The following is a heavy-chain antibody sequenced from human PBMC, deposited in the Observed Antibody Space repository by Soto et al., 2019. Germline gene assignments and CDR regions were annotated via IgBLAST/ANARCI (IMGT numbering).Heavy chain of an antibody. J-gene: IGHJ4*02. V-gene: IGHV1-24*01. D-gene: IGHD1-26*01. CDR2: FDPEDGET. CDR1: GYTLTELS. CDR3: ATVTGIVGATPYHFDY. Sequence: ASVKVSCKVSGYTLTELSMHWVRQAPGKGLEWMGGFDPEDGETIYAQKFQGRVTMTEDTSTDTAYMELSSLRSEDTAVYYCATVTGIVGATPYHFDYWGQGTLVTVSS.